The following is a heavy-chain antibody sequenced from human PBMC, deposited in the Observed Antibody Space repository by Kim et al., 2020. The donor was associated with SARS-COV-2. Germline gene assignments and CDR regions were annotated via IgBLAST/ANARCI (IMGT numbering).Heavy chain of an antibody. Sequence: GGSLRLSCAASGFTFSSYGMHWVRQAPGKGLEWVAVISYDGSNKYYADSVKGRFTISRDNSKNTLYLQMNSLRAEDTAVYYCAKDYVLRPPYYYYYGMDVWGQGTTVTVSS. CDR1: GFTFSSYG. V-gene: IGHV3-30*18. CDR2: ISYDGSNK. J-gene: IGHJ6*02. CDR3: AKDYVLRPPYYYYYGMDV. D-gene: IGHD3-3*01.